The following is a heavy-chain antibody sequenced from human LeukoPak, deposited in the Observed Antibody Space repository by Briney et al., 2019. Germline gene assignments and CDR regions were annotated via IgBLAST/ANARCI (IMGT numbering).Heavy chain of an antibody. CDR3: ARGTTPRFYQCLDREAFDI. CDR1: GYRFTTYW. CDR2: IYPGDSDP. J-gene: IGHJ3*02. Sequence: GESLKISCKGSGYRFTTYWIGWVRQMPGKGLKWMGIIYPGDSDPRYSPSFQGQVTISADESITTAYLQWSSLKASDTAMYYCARGTTPRFYQCLDREAFDIWGQGTMVTVSS. D-gene: IGHD6-19*01. V-gene: IGHV5-51*01.